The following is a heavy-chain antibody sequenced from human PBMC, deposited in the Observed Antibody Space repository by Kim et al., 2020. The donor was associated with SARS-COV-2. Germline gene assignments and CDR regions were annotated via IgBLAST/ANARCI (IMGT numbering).Heavy chain of an antibody. D-gene: IGHD3-3*01. CDR3: ARHFRGTSLRFLGLYYLDS. CDR2: IYYTGST. V-gene: IGHV4-39*01. J-gene: IGHJ4*02. CDR1: GGSISSSSYY. Sequence: SETLSLTCSVSGGSISSSSYYWGWVRQPPGKGLEWIGSIYYTGSTYYNPSIKSRVTISIDTSKNQFSLKLSSVTAADTAVYYCARHFRGTSLRFLGLYYLDSWGQGTLVTVSS.